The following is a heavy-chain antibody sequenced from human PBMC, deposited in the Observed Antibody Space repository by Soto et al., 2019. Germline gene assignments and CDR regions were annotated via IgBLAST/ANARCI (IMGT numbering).Heavy chain of an antibody. Sequence: QVQLVQSGAEVKKPGSSVKVSCKASGGTFSSYAISWVRQAPGQGLEWMGGIIPIFGTANYAQQFQGRVTITADESTRTGYMERSSLRLEDTAVYYCASPRDQPSSGWLSGGYYCGMDGWGRGTTVTVSS. V-gene: IGHV1-69*12. CDR2: IIPIFGTA. D-gene: IGHD6-19*01. CDR1: GGTFSSYA. CDR3: ASPRDQPSSGWLSGGYYCGMDG. J-gene: IGHJ6*02.